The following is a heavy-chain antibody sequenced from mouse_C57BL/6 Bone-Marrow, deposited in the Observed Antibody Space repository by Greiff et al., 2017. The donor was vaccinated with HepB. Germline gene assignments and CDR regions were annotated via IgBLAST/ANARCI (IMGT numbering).Heavy chain of an antibody. J-gene: IGHJ4*01. V-gene: IGHV2-2*01. D-gene: IGHD2-4*01. CDR1: GFSLTSYG. CDR3: ARGDYEGMDY. Sequence: VMLVESGPGLVQPSQSLSITCTVSGFSLTSYGVHWVRQSPGKGLEWLGVIWSGGSTDYNAAFISRLSISKDNSKSQVFFKMNSLQADDTAIYYCARGDYEGMDYWGQGTSVTVSS. CDR2: IWSGGST.